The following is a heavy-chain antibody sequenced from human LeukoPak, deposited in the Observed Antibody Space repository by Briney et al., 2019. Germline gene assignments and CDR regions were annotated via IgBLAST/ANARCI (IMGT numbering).Heavy chain of an antibody. Sequence: GGSLRLSCAASGFTVSSNYMSWVRQAPGKGLEWVSVIYSGGSTYYADSVKGRFTISRDNSKNTLYLQMNSLRAEDTAVYYCAREDYDFWSGYYSDYWGQGTLVIVSS. CDR3: AREDYDFWSGYYSDY. D-gene: IGHD3-3*01. V-gene: IGHV3-53*01. CDR1: GFTVSSNY. J-gene: IGHJ4*02. CDR2: IYSGGST.